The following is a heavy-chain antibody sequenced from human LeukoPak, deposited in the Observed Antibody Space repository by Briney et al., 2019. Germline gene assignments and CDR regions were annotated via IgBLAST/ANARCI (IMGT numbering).Heavy chain of an antibody. CDR3: AKEPKMLTHYYTDYFDY. V-gene: IGHV3-23*01. Sequence: GGSLRLSCAASGFTFSSYAMSWVRQAPGKGLEWVSAISGSGGSTYYADSVKGRFTISRDNSKNTLYLQMNSLRAEDTAVYFFAKEPKMLTHYYTDYFDYWGQGTLVTVSA. CDR2: ISGSGGST. D-gene: IGHD3-3*01. J-gene: IGHJ4*02. CDR1: GFTFSSYA.